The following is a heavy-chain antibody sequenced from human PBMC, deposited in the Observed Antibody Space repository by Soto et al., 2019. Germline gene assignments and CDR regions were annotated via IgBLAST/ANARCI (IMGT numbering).Heavy chain of an antibody. Sequence: SETLSLTCAVSGASISNNNWWTWVRQPPGKGLEWIGEMFHDGASNYNPSLKSRVAISIDTSKNQFSLTLTSVTAADTAVYYCARGRRSSGYYPRFDPWGQGTLVTVSS. CDR3: ARGRRSSGYYPRFDP. J-gene: IGHJ5*02. D-gene: IGHD3-22*01. V-gene: IGHV4-4*02. CDR2: MFHDGAS. CDR1: GASISNNNW.